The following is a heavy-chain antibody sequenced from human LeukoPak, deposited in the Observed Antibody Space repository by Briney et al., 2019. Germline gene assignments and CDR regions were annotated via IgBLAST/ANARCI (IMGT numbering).Heavy chain of an antibody. D-gene: IGHD3-10*01. J-gene: IGHJ4*02. CDR1: GFTFSNYA. CDR3: ARDNYGSDY. Sequence: PGRSLRLSCAASGFTFSNYAMHWVRQAPGKGLEWVAVISYDGSNKYYADSVKGRFTISRDNSKNTLYLQVNSLRAEDTAVYYCARDNYGSDYRGQGTLVTVSS. CDR2: ISYDGSNK. V-gene: IGHV3-30-3*01.